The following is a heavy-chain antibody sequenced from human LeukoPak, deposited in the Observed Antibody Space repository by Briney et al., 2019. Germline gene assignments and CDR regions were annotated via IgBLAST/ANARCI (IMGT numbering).Heavy chain of an antibody. J-gene: IGHJ4*02. CDR2: ISYDGSNK. CDR3: ARARIAPAEGAGGFDY. V-gene: IGHV3-30-3*01. Sequence: GGFLRLSCAASRFTFSSYAMHWVRQAPGKGLEWVAVISYDGSNKYYADSVKGRFTISRDNSKNTLFLQMSSLRAEDTAVYYCARARIAPAEGAGGFDYWGQGTLVTVSS. CDR1: RFTFSSYA. D-gene: IGHD2-15*01.